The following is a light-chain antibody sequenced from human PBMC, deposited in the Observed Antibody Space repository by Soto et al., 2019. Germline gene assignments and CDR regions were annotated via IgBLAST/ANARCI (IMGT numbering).Light chain of an antibody. Sequence: EIVLTQSPGTLSLSPGERATLSCRASQSVSSSYLAWYQQKPGQAPRLLIYGASSRATGIPDRFSGSGSGKDFTLTISRLEPEDFAVYYCQQYGSSPPTFSQGTKLEIK. V-gene: IGKV3-20*01. CDR3: QQYGSSPPT. CDR1: QSVSSSY. J-gene: IGKJ2*01. CDR2: GAS.